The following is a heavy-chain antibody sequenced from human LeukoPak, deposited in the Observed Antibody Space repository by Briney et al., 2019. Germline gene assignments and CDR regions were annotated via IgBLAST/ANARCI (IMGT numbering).Heavy chain of an antibody. CDR3: ARDQTGSVDY. D-gene: IGHD3-10*01. CDR1: GFTFSSYS. V-gene: IGHV3-21*01. J-gene: IGHJ4*02. CDR2: ISSSSSYI. Sequence: PGGSLRLSCAASGFTFSSYSMNWVRQAPGKGLEWVASISSSSSYIYYADSVKGRFTISRENAKNSLYLQMNSLSAEDTAVYYCARDQTGSVDYWGQGTLVTVSS.